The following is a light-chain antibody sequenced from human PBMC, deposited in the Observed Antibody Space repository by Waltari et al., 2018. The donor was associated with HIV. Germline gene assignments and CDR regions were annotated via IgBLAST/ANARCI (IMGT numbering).Light chain of an antibody. CDR3: AAWDDSLSGSVV. CDR1: NSNIGRYA. V-gene: IGLV1-44*01. J-gene: IGLJ2*01. Sequence: QSVLTQPPSASGAPGQRVSISCSGGNSNIGRYAVSWYQQLPGTAPKLLIYSNTQRPSGVPDRFSGSKSGTSASLAIGGPQSEDEADYYCAAWDDSLSGSVVFGGGTKLTVL. CDR2: SNT.